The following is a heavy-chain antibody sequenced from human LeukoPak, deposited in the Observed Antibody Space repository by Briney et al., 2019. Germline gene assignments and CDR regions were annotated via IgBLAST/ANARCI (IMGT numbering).Heavy chain of an antibody. CDR3: AWGVVVAATKLYFDY. D-gene: IGHD2-15*01. Sequence: GESLKISCKGSGYSFTSYWIGWVRQMPGKGLEWMGIIYPGDSDTRYSPSFQGQVTISADKSISTAYLQWSSLKASDTAMYYCAWGVVVAATKLYFDYWGQGTLVTVSS. J-gene: IGHJ4*02. CDR2: IYPGDSDT. V-gene: IGHV5-51*01. CDR1: GYSFTSYW.